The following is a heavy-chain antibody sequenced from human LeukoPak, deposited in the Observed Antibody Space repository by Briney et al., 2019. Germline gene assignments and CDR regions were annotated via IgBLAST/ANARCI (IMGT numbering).Heavy chain of an antibody. Sequence: SETLSLTCIVSGYSITSGYYWGWIRQPPGKGLEWIGSIYHSGDTYYNPSLKSRVTMSVDTSKNQFSLKLSSVTAADTAVYYCARVPTPAHYYGSGSYYYYMDVWGKGTTVTISS. D-gene: IGHD3-10*01. CDR1: GYSITSGYY. CDR2: IYHSGDT. V-gene: IGHV4-38-2*02. J-gene: IGHJ6*03. CDR3: ARVPTPAHYYGSGSYYYYMDV.